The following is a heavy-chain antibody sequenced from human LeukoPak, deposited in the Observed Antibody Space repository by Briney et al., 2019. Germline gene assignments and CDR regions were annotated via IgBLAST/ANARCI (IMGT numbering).Heavy chain of an antibody. V-gene: IGHV3-48*01. CDR3: ARDRGEDYYGSGNYLRAFDI. CDR2: ISNSGSTI. D-gene: IGHD3-10*01. Sequence: GGSLRLSCAASGFSFRTYSMNWVRQAPGKGLEWVSYISNSGSTIHYADSVKGRFTISRDNAKNSLYLQMNSLRAEDTAVYYCARDRGEDYYGSGNYLRAFDIWGRGTMVTVSS. J-gene: IGHJ3*02. CDR1: GFSFRTYS.